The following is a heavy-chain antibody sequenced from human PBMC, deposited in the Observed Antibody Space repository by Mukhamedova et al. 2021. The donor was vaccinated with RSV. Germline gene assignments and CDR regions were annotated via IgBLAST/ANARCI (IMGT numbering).Heavy chain of an antibody. CDR2: INPGDGDT. D-gene: IGHD3-10*01. Sequence: EYMGIINPGDGDTNYAQKFQGRVTMTRDTSTSTVYMEMSSLRSDDTAVYYCARGDGSGRYGWLAPWGQGTLVTVSS. CDR3: ARGDGSGRYGWLAP. V-gene: IGHV1-46*01. J-gene: IGHJ5*02.